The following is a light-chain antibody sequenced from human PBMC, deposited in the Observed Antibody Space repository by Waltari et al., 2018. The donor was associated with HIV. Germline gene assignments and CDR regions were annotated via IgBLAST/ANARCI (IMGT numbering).Light chain of an antibody. J-gene: IGLJ2*01. V-gene: IGLV3-10*01. CDR3: YSTDSSGNPL. Sequence: SYELTQPPSVSVSPGQTARITCSGDALPKKYAYWYQQTSGQAPVLVLYEDTKRPSEIPERFSGSSSGTMATLTISGAQVEDEADYYCYSTDSSGNPLFGGGTKLTVL. CDR1: ALPKKY. CDR2: EDT.